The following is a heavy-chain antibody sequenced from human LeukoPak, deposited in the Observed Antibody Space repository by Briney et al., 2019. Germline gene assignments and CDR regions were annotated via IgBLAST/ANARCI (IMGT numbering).Heavy chain of an antibody. D-gene: IGHD5-12*01. J-gene: IGHJ4*02. CDR2: ISYDGTNK. CDR3: AKDPGYSGY. Sequence: PGRSLRLSCAADGFTFSSYAIHWVRQAPGKGREWVAVISYDGTNKYYEDSVKDRFTISRDNSKNTLYLQMNSLRAEDTAVYYCAKDPGYSGYWGQGTLVTVSS. CDR1: GFTFSSYA. V-gene: IGHV3-30*04.